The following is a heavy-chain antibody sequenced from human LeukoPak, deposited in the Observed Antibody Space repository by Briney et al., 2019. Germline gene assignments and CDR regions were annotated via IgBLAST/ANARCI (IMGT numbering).Heavy chain of an antibody. CDR2: INAYNGHT. V-gene: IGHV1-18*01. J-gene: IGHJ4*02. CDR1: RYTFTSHG. D-gene: IGHD2/OR15-2a*01. Sequence: GASVKVSCKASRYTFTSHGITWVRQAPGQGLEWVGWINAYNGHTNYVQNLQGRATTTTDTSTSTAYMELRSLRSDDTAVYYCARGEYNYFDYWGQGTLVTVSS. CDR3: ARGEYNYFDY.